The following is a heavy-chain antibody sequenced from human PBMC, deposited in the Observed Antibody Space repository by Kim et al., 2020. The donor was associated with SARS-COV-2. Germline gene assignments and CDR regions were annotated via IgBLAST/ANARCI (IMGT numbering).Heavy chain of an antibody. CDR3: AREVAARPVAYNWFDP. D-gene: IGHD6-6*01. CDR1: GGSISSGGYY. Sequence: SETLSLTCTVSGGSISSGGYYWSWIRQHPGKGLEWIGYIYYSGSTYYNPSLKSRVTISVDTSKNQFSLKLSSVTAADTAVYYCAREVAARPVAYNWFDPWGQGTLVTVSS. V-gene: IGHV4-31*03. CDR2: IYYSGST. J-gene: IGHJ5*02.